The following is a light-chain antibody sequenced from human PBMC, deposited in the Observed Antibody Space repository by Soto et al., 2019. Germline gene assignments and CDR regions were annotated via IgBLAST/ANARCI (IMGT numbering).Light chain of an antibody. CDR1: QGVSGSY. CDR3: QQYGSSPTWT. CDR2: GAS. Sequence: EIVLTPSPGTLSLSPGERATLSCRASQGVSGSYLAWYQQSPGQAPRLLIYGASTRATGIPDRFSGGGSGTDFTLTISRLEPEDFAVYYCQQYGSSPTWTFGQGTKVDIK. J-gene: IGKJ1*01. V-gene: IGKV3-20*01.